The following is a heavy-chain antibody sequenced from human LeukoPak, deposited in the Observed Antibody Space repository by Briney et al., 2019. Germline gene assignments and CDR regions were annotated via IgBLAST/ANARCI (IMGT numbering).Heavy chain of an antibody. V-gene: IGHV3-23*01. J-gene: IGHJ4*02. CDR2: VSGNGGGT. Sequence: GGSLRLSCAASGFNFKTYAMTWFRQAPGKGLEWVSAVSGNGGGTYYADSVKGRFTISRDNSKNTLYLQMNILRAEDTALYYCAKGGTFSDYWGQGTLVTVSS. CDR1: GFNFKTYA. CDR3: AKGGTFSDY.